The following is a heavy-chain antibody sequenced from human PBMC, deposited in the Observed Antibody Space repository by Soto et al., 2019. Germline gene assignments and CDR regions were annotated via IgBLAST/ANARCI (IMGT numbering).Heavy chain of an antibody. V-gene: IGHV4-59*08. CDR1: GGSISSHY. Sequence: SETLSLTCTVSGGSISSHYWSWIRQSPGKGMEWIGNIDYSGSTNYNPSLKSRVTISVDTSKNQLSLKLSSVTAADTAVYYCARRGCGGDCYLAYYFDYWGQGTLVTVSS. CDR2: IDYSGST. J-gene: IGHJ4*02. D-gene: IGHD2-21*02. CDR3: ARRGCGGDCYLAYYFDY.